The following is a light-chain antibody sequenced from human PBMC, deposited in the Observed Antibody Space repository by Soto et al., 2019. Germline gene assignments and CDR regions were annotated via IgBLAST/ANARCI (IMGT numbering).Light chain of an antibody. CDR1: QSVSKY. CDR3: QERSHWPSLT. CDR2: DAT. Sequence: VLTQSPATLSLSPGEGASLSCRASQSVSKYLAWYQQKPGQAPRLLIYDATNRATGIPARFSGSGYGTDFTLTISSLEPEDFAVYFCQERSHWPSLTVGGGTKVDIK. V-gene: IGKV3-11*01. J-gene: IGKJ4*01.